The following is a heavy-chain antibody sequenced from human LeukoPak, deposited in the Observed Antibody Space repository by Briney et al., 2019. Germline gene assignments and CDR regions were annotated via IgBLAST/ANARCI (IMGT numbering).Heavy chain of an antibody. D-gene: IGHD2-15*01. CDR1: GYTFTGYY. CDR3: ARSHTQKEFCGGGRCYPTVWWFDP. V-gene: IGHV1-2*02. CDR2: INPNSGGT. Sequence: ASVKVSCKASGYTFTGYYMHWVRQAPGQGLEWMGWINPNSGGTNYAQKFQGRVTMTRDTSISTAYMELSRLRSDDTAVYYCARSHTQKEFCGGGRCYPTVWWFDPWGQGTLVTVSS. J-gene: IGHJ5*02.